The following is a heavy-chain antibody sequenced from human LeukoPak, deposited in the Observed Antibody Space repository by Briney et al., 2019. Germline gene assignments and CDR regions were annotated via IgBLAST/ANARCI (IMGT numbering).Heavy chain of an antibody. V-gene: IGHV3-43*02. CDR3: AKDRYSYGGTCSGGFDY. CDR2: ISGDGVTH. CDR1: GLNFGDSD. Sequence: QTGGSLRLSCSVSGLNFGDSDMNWVRQVPGKGLAWVTLISGDGVTHYYADSVKGRLTVSRDNSKNLLYLQMSSLITEHTALYYCAKDRYSYGGTCSGGFDYWGQGTLVTVSS. D-gene: IGHD2-15*01. J-gene: IGHJ4*02.